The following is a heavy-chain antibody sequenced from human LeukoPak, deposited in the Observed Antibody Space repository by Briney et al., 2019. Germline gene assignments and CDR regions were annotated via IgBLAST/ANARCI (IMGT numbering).Heavy chain of an antibody. V-gene: IGHV4-39*01. CDR3: ARHVEIAVAGPIDY. CDR2: IYYSGST. D-gene: IGHD6-19*01. Sequence: SETLSLTCTVSGGSISSSRDYWGWIRQPPGEGLEWIGSIYYSGSTYYNPSLKSRVTISVDTSKNQFSLKLSSVTAADTAVYYCARHVEIAVAGPIDYWGQGTLVTVSS. CDR1: GGSISSSRDY. J-gene: IGHJ4*02.